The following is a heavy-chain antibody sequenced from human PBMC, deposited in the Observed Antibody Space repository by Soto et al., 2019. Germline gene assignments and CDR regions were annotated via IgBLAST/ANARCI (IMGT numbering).Heavy chain of an antibody. D-gene: IGHD6-19*01. CDR3: AKLIAVAGTIRDY. V-gene: IGHV3-23*01. CDR1: GFTFSSYA. J-gene: IGHJ4*02. Sequence: EVQLLESGGGLVQPGGSLRLSCAASGFTFSSYAMSWVRQAPGKGLEWVSAISGSGGSTCYADSVKGRFTISRDNSKNTLYLQMNSLRAEDTAVYYCAKLIAVAGTIRDYWGQGTLVTVSS. CDR2: ISGSGGST.